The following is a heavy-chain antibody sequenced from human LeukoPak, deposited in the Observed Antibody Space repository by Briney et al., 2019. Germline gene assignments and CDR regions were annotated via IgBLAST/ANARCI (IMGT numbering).Heavy chain of an antibody. V-gene: IGHV4-61*08. CDR1: GGSISSGDYY. D-gene: IGHD6-13*01. Sequence: PSETLSLTCTVSGGSISSGDYYWSWIRQPPGKGLEWIGYIYSSGSTKYNPSLKSPITISVDTSKNQLSLKLSSVTAADTAVYYCARGQQWFDPWGQGTLVTVSS. CDR3: ARGQQWFDP. J-gene: IGHJ5*02. CDR2: IYSSGST.